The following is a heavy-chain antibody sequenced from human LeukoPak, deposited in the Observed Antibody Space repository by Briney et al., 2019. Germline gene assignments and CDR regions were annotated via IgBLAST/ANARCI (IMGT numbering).Heavy chain of an antibody. CDR2: IYPGDSDT. J-gene: IGHJ6*02. V-gene: IGHV5-51*01. Sequence: GASVKISCKGSGYSFTSYWIGWVRQMPGKGLEWMGIIYPGDSDTRYSPSFQGQVTISADKSISTAYLQWSSLKASDTAMYYCASIVVAAAGRGYYYYGMDVWGQGTTVTVSS. D-gene: IGHD6-13*01. CDR3: ASIVVAAAGRGYYYYGMDV. CDR1: GYSFTSYW.